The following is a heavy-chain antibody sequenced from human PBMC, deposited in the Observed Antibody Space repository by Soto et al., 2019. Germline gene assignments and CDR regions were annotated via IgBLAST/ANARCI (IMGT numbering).Heavy chain of an antibody. J-gene: IGHJ4*02. V-gene: IGHV4-61*01. CDR3: ARGATVTQYDY. Sequence: PSGTLSLTCTVSGVSVSGGSFYWAWIRQPPGKGLEWIGFGSYSGTTNYKPSLKSRVTISVDTSRSQISLKVSSLTAADTAVYYCARGATVTQYDYWGQGTLVTVSS. D-gene: IGHD4-17*01. CDR1: GVSVSGGSFY. CDR2: GSYSGTT.